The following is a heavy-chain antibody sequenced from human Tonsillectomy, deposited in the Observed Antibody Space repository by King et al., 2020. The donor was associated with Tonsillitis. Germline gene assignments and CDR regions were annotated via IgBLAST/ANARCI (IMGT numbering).Heavy chain of an antibody. J-gene: IGHJ3*02. Sequence: VQLLESGGGLVQPGGSLRLSCAASGFTFSSYAMSWVRQAPGKGLEWVSAISGSGVGTYYADPVKGRFTISRDNSKNTLYMQMNSLRAEDTAVYYCAKDLITMIVVVNNAFDIWGQGTMVTVSS. CDR2: ISGSGVGT. V-gene: IGHV3-23*01. CDR1: GFTFSSYA. D-gene: IGHD3-22*01. CDR3: AKDLITMIVVVNNAFDI.